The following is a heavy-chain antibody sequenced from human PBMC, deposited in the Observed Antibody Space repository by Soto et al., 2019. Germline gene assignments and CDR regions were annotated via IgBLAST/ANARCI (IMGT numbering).Heavy chain of an antibody. J-gene: IGHJ4*02. V-gene: IGHV1-46*01. Sequence: QVQLSQFGAEVKKPGASVKVSCKASGYSFTNFHIHWVRQAPGQGLEWMGMIDPSGGITRDAQRLQGRIAMTRDASSSTGYMELRSLTSEDTAVYYCERDVIGQENYETIGDYFDHWGQGTLVTVSS. CDR1: GYSFTNFH. CDR2: IDPSGGIT. D-gene: IGHD3-22*01. CDR3: ERDVIGQENYETIGDYFDH.